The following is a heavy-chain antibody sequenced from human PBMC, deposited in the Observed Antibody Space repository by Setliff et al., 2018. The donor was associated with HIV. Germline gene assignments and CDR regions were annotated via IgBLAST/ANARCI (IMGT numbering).Heavy chain of an antibody. V-gene: IGHV3-48*01. D-gene: IGHD3-22*01. CDR2: VSGRGDSI. CDR3: AKGSGFYDY. J-gene: IGHJ4*02. CDR1: GFTFSSYS. Sequence: GGSLRLSCAGSGFTFSSYSLNWVRQAPGKGLEWVSYVSGRGDSIYYAASVKGRFTISRDNAKNSLYLQMNSLIAEDTAVYYCAKGSGFYDYWGQGTLVTVSS.